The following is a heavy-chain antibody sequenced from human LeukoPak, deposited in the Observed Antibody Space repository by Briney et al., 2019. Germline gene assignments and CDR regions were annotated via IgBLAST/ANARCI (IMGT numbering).Heavy chain of an antibody. CDR2: IWYDGSNK. D-gene: IGHD1-14*01. Sequence: GRSLRLSCAASGFTFSSYGMHWVRRAPGKGLEWVAVIWYDGSNKYYADSVKGRFTISRDNSKNTLYLQMNSLRAEDTAVYYCARHPEFLRDFDYWGQGTLVTVSS. V-gene: IGHV3-33*01. CDR3: ARHPEFLRDFDY. J-gene: IGHJ4*02. CDR1: GFTFSSYG.